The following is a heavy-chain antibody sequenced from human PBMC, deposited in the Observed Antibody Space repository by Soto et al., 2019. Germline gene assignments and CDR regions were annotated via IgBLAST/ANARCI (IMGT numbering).Heavy chain of an antibody. CDR2: ITGSGSRT. V-gene: IGHV3-23*01. Sequence: PGGSLRLSCAGSGFIFNTYAMSWVRQAPGEGLEWVSAITGSGSRTFYADSVTGRFTISRDNSKNTLYLQMNSLRAEDTAVYYCAKGLGAYYYGSGSYGYYMDVWGKGTTVTVSS. CDR1: GFIFNTYA. CDR3: AKGLGAYYYGSGSYGYYMDV. J-gene: IGHJ6*03. D-gene: IGHD3-10*01.